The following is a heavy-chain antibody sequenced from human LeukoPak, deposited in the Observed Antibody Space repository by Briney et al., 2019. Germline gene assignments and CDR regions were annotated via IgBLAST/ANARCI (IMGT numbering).Heavy chain of an antibody. CDR1: GCRFGGYS. V-gene: IGHV3-48*04. CDR3: ARISYMDV. CDR2: ISVRNTL. J-gene: IGHJ6*03. Sequence: PGGSLRLSCTASGCRFGGYSIHWVRRAPGKGLEGLSYISVRNTLHAGSVLARVTVTRDNAKNSLYLKMNSLRAEDTAVYYCARISYMDVWGKGTTVTVSS.